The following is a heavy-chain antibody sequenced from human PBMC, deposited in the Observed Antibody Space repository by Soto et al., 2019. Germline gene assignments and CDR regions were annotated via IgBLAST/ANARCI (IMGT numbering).Heavy chain of an antibody. V-gene: IGHV3-23*01. D-gene: IGHD3-22*01. J-gene: IGHJ4*02. CDR3: AKDLSGDGYYYFDY. CDR2: IRGSGAST. CDR1: GFTFSSYA. Sequence: EVQLLESGGGLVQPGGSLRLSCAASGFTFSSYAMNWVRQAPGKGLEWVSGIRGSGASTYYADSVKGRFTISRDNSKNTLYLQMNSLRAEDTAVYYSAKDLSGDGYYYFDYWGLGTLVTVSS.